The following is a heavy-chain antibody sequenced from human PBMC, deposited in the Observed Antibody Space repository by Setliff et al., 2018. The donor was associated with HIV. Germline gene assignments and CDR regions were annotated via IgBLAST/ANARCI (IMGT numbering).Heavy chain of an antibody. Sequence: TAYYWGWIRQPPGKGLEWIGSVYHSGTTYYNPSLKSRVTISVDMSNNQFSLKVTSVTAADTAVYYCMRGRSITIFGVAYFDFWGQGTQVTVSS. J-gene: IGHJ4*02. CDR2: VYHSGTT. CDR1: TAYY. D-gene: IGHD3-3*01. CDR3: MRGRSITIFGVAYFDF. V-gene: IGHV4-38-2*02.